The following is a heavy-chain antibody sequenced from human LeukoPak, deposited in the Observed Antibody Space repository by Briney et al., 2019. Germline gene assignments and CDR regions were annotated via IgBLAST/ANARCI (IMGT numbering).Heavy chain of an antibody. D-gene: IGHD1-26*01. CDR1: GGSISSSTYY. Sequence: SETLSLTCTVSGGSISSSTYYWGWARQPPGKGLERIGSIYYDGSTHHNPSLKSRVTISADTSKNQYSLRLSSVTAADTAVYYCAIDSGDHRVVYWGQGTLVTVSS. CDR3: AIDSGDHRVVY. CDR2: IYYDGST. V-gene: IGHV4-39*01. J-gene: IGHJ4*02.